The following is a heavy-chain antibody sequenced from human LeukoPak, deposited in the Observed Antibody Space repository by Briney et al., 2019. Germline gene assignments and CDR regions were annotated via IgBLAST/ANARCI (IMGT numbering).Heavy chain of an antibody. J-gene: IGHJ3*02. CDR3: ARDAYSGTYAMWHAFDI. Sequence: GGSLRLSCAASGFTFSSYEMNWVRQAPGKGLEWLSYISRSGTTIYYADSVKGRFTISRDNAKNSLHLQMNSLRAEDTAVYFCARDAYSGTYAMWHAFDIWGQGTMVTVSS. V-gene: IGHV3-48*03. CDR1: GFTFSSYE. D-gene: IGHD1-26*01. CDR2: ISRSGTTI.